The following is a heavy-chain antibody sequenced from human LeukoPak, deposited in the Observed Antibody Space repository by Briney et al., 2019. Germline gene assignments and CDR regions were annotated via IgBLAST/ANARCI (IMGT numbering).Heavy chain of an antibody. CDR1: GGSISSSSYY. CDR3: ARHPMSPYGLVMDV. D-gene: IGHD3-10*01. CDR2: IYYSGST. J-gene: IGHJ6*03. Sequence: SETLSLTCTVSGGSISSSSYYWGWIRQPPGKGLEWIGSIYYSGSTYYNPSLKSRVTISVDTSKNQFSLRLSSVTAADTAVYYCARHPMSPYGLVMDVCGKGTTVTVSS. V-gene: IGHV4-39*01.